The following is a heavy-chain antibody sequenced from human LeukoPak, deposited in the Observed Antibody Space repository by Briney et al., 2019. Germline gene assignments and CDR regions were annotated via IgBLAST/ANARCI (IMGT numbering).Heavy chain of an antibody. V-gene: IGHV4-61*02. CDR2: IYTSGST. CDR1: GGSISSGSYY. J-gene: IGHJ5*02. CDR3: ARGEFRRGVVVPAAYNWFDP. Sequence: SETLSLTCTVSGGSISSGSYYWSWIRQPAGKGLEWIGRIYTSGSTNYNPSLKSRVTISVDASKNQFSLKLSSVTAADTAVYYCARGEFRRGVVVPAAYNWFDPWGQGTLVTVSS. D-gene: IGHD2-2*01.